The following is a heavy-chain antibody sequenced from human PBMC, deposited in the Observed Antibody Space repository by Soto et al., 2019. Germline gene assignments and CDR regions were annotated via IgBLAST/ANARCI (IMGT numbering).Heavy chain of an antibody. CDR2: VTDSGSNT. CDR1: GFTFSNYA. J-gene: IGHJ4*02. V-gene: IGHV3-30*18. D-gene: IGHD3-22*01. CDR3: AKDTYYYDRSGYYTYDH. Sequence: PGGSLRLSCAASGFTFSNYAMNWVRQAPGKGLEWVSSVTDSGSNTHYADSVKGRFTISRDNSRNTLDLQMNSLRAEDTAVYYCAKDTYYYDRSGYYTYDHWGQGTQVTVSS.